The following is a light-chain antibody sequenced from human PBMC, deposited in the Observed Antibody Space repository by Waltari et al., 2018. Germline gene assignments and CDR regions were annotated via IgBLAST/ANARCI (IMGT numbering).Light chain of an antibody. CDR3: QTWDTDSYVI. V-gene: IGLV4-69*01. CDR2: LNTDGSH. J-gene: IGLJ2*01. CDR1: SGHSTYA. Sequence: QLVLTQSPSASASLGASVKLTCTLSSGHSTYAIAWHQQQPEKGPRYLMKLNTDGSHNEGDGIPDRFSGSSSGAERSLTISSLQSEDEADYYCQTWDTDSYVIFGGGTKLTVL.